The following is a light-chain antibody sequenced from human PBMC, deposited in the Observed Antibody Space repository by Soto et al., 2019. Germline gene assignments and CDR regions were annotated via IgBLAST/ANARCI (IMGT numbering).Light chain of an antibody. CDR1: QTISSW. J-gene: IGKJ1*01. V-gene: IGKV1-5*03. CDR2: KAS. CDR3: QQYNTYSPWT. Sequence: DIQITRSRSSLSAYVVDLVTITCRASQTISSWLAWYQQKPGKAPKPLIYKASTLKSGVPSRFSGSGSGTEFTLTISSLQPDDFATYYCQQYNTYSPWTFGQGTKVDIK.